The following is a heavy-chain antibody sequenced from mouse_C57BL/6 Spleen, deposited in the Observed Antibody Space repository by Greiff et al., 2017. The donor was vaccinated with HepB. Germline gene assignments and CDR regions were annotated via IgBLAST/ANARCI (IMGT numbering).Heavy chain of an antibody. D-gene: IGHD1-1*01. J-gene: IGHJ2*01. CDR1: GYSITSGYY. V-gene: IGHV3-6*01. Sequence: EVQLVESGPGLVKPSQSLSLTCSVTGYSITSGYYWNWMRQFPGNKLEWMGYISYDGSNNYNPSLKNRISITRDTSKNQFFLKLNSVTTEDTATYYCARDRRVITTDRNYFDYWGQGTTLTVSS. CDR2: ISYDGSN. CDR3: ARDRRVITTDRNYFDY.